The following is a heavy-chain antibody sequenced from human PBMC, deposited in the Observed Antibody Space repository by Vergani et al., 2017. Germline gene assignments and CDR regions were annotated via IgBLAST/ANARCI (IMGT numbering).Heavy chain of an antibody. V-gene: IGHV1-69*01. CDR1: GGTFSSYA. D-gene: IGHD3-22*01. Sequence: QVQLVQSGAEVKKPGSSVKVSCKASGGTFSSYAISWVRQAPGQGLEWMGGIIPIFGTANYAQKFQGRVTITADESTSTAHMELSSLRSEDTAVYYCARTYYYDSSGYSHWYFDLWGRGTLVTVSS. CDR3: ARTYYYDSSGYSHWYFDL. J-gene: IGHJ2*01. CDR2: IIPIFGTA.